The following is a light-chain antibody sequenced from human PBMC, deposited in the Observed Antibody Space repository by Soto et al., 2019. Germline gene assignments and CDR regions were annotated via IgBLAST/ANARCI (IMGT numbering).Light chain of an antibody. J-gene: IGLJ1*01. CDR3: TSYAGGNNV. V-gene: IGLV2-8*01. CDR1: SSDVGGYDL. CDR2: EVN. Sequence: QSALTQPPSASGSPGQSVTISCTGTSSDVGGYDLVSWYQQYPGKVPKLMVYEVNKRPSGVPDRFSGSKSGNTASLTVSGLQAEDEADYYCTSYAGGNNVFGTGTKLTVL.